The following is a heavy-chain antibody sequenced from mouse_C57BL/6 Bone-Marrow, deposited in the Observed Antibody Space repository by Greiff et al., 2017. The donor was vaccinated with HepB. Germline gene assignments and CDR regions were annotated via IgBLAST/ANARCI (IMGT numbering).Heavy chain of an antibody. Sequence: EVQLVESGGGLVQPKGSLKLSCAASGFSFNTYAMNWVRQAPGKGLEWVARIRSKSNNYATYYADSVKDRFTISRDDSESMLYLQMNNLKTEDTAMYYCVREGYSNYGGTLAMDYWGQGTSVTVSS. V-gene: IGHV10-1*01. D-gene: IGHD2-5*01. CDR2: IRSKSNNYAT. CDR1: GFSFNTYA. J-gene: IGHJ4*01. CDR3: VREGYSNYGGTLAMDY.